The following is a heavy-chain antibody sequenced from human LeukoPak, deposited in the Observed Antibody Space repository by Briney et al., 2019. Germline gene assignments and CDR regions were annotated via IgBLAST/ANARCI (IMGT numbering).Heavy chain of an antibody. CDR3: ARDKEGYSGYDYYFDY. CDR1: GFTFSSYA. CDR2: ISYDGSNK. V-gene: IGHV3-30-3*01. Sequence: GGSLRLSCAASGFTFSSYASHWVRQAPGKGLEWVAVISYDGSNKYYADSVKGRFTISRDNSKNTLYLQMNSLRAEDTAVYYCARDKEGYSGYDYYFDYWGQGTLVTVSS. D-gene: IGHD5-12*01. J-gene: IGHJ4*02.